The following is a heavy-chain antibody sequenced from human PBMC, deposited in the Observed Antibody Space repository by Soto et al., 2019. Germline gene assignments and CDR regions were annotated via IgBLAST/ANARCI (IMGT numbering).Heavy chain of an antibody. V-gene: IGHV3-23*01. Sequence: VQLLESGGGLAQPGGSLRLSYAASGFAFSSHPMSWVRQAPEKGLEWVSGISDSGGITYNADSVKGRFTISRDNSKNTLYLQMNSLRAEDTAVYYCARRAIGSSRAFDIWGQGTMVTVSS. CDR2: ISDSGGIT. D-gene: IGHD6-6*01. CDR1: GFAFSSHP. J-gene: IGHJ3*02. CDR3: ARRAIGSSRAFDI.